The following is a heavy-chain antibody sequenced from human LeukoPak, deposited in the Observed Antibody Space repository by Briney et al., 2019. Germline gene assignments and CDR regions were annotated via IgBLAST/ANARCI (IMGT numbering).Heavy chain of an antibody. J-gene: IGHJ4*02. D-gene: IGHD3-16*01. Sequence: SETLSLTCAVYGGSFSGYYWSWICQPPGKGLEWIGEINHSGSTNYNPSLKSRLTISVDTSKNQFSLKLSSVTAADTAVYYCARPYYDYVWGSYSYFDYWGQGTLVTVSS. CDR1: GGSFSGYY. CDR2: INHSGST. CDR3: ARPYYDYVWGSYSYFDY. V-gene: IGHV4-34*01.